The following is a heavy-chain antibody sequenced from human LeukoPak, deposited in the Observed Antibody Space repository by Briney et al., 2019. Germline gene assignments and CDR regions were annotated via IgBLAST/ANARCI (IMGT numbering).Heavy chain of an antibody. J-gene: IGHJ3*02. D-gene: IGHD1-26*01. V-gene: IGHV3-11*01. CDR3: ARGPNSGSDRALAFDI. CDR1: GFTFSDYY. Sequence: GGSLRLSSAASGFTFSDYYMSRIRQAPGKGLEGGSYISSSGSNIYYADSVKGRFTISRDNAKNSLYLQMNSLRAEDTAVYYCARGPNSGSDRALAFDIWGQGTMVTVSS. CDR2: ISSSGSNI.